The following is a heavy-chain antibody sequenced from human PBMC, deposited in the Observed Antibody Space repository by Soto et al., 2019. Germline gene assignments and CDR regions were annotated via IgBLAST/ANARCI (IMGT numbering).Heavy chain of an antibody. Sequence: ASVKVSCKASGYTFTSYGISWVRQAPGEGLEWMGWISAYNGNTNYAQKLQGRVTMTTDTSTSTAYMELRSLRSDDTAVYYCASSYSNYALIDYYYYGMDVWGQGTAVTVSS. CDR3: ASSYSNYALIDYYYYGMDV. D-gene: IGHD4-4*01. CDR2: ISAYNGNT. CDR1: GYTFTSYG. V-gene: IGHV1-18*01. J-gene: IGHJ6*02.